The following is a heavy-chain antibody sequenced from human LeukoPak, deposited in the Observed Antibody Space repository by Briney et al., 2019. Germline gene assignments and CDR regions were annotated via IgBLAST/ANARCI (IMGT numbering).Heavy chain of an antibody. CDR3: ARDRLTTVTAFHFDY. V-gene: IGHV3-33*08. CDR2: IWSDSTNK. Sequence: GGSLRLSCAASGFTFSSYSMNWVRQAPGKGLEWVAVIWSDSTNKYYADSVRGRFTISRDNSKSTLYLQMSSLRAKDTAMYYCARDRLTTVTAFHFDYWGQGTLVTVSS. CDR1: GFTFSSYS. D-gene: IGHD4-17*01. J-gene: IGHJ4*02.